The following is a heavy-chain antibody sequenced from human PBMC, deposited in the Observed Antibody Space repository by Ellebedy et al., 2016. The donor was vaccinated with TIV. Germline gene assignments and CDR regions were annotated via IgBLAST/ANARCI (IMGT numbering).Heavy chain of an antibody. V-gene: IGHV3-7*01. CDR2: IKTDGSEK. D-gene: IGHD4-17*01. CDR1: GFSSTSHW. CDR3: TRHGDYTFDY. Sequence: GGSLRLXXAASGFSSTSHWMGWVRQAPGKGLECVASIKTDGSEKYYVDSVKGRFTISRDNAENSLYLQMNSLRGEDTAVYYCTRHGDYTFDYWGQGTLVTVSS. J-gene: IGHJ4*02.